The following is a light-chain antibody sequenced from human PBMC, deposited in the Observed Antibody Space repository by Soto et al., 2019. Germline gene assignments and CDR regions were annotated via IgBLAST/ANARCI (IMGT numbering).Light chain of an antibody. Sequence: QSALTQPASVSGSPGQSITISCTGTRSDIGAYNFVSWYHQHPGEVPKLILYDVNVRPSGVSNRFSGSKSGNTASLTISGLQAGDEADYYCTSWTTSTTMIFGGGTKVTVL. V-gene: IGLV2-14*03. J-gene: IGLJ2*01. CDR1: RSDIGAYNF. CDR3: TSWTTSTTMI. CDR2: DVN.